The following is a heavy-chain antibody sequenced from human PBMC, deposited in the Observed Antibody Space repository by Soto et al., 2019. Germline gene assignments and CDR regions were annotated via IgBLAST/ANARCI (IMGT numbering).Heavy chain of an antibody. D-gene: IGHD5-18*01. CDR2: MNPGSGDT. V-gene: IGHV1-8*01. J-gene: IGHJ5*02. CDR3: ARMESFGSLNWFDP. Sequence: ASVKVSCKASGYTFTNNDVSWVRQATGQGLEWMGWMNPGSGDTGYAQKFQGRVAMTRDISIATAYMELTSLTSEDTAIYYCARMESFGSLNWFDPWGQGTLVTVSS. CDR1: GYTFTNND.